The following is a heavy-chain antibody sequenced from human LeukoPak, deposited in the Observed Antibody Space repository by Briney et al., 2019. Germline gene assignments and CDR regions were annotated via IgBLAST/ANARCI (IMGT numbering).Heavy chain of an antibody. Sequence: TSQTLSLTCAVSGGSISSGGYSWSWIRQPPGKGLEWIGYIYHSGSTYYHPSLKSRVTISVDRSKNQFSLKLSSVTAADTAVYYCARAGYSGYADWGQGTLVTVSS. CDR2: IYHSGST. V-gene: IGHV4-30-2*01. CDR1: GGSISSGGYS. D-gene: IGHD5-12*01. CDR3: ARAGYSGYAD. J-gene: IGHJ4*02.